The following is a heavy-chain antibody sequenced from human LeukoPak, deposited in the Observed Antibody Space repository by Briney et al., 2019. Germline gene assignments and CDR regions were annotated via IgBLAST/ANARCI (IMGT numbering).Heavy chain of an antibody. V-gene: IGHV1-18*01. CDR2: ISAYNGDT. CDR3: ARAGIVLIPADNWFDP. J-gene: IGHJ5*02. CDR1: GYIFTSYG. Sequence: GASVKVSCKASGYIFTSYGISWVRQAPGQGLEWMGWISAYNGDTNYSQKLHGRVTMTTDTSTSTAYMELRSLRSDDTAVYYCARAGIVLIPADNWFDPWGQGTLVTVSS. D-gene: IGHD2-2*01.